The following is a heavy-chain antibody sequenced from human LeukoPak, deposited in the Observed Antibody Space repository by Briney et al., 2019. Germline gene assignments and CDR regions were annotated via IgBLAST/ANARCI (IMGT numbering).Heavy chain of an antibody. D-gene: IGHD3-22*01. Sequence: VKVSCXASGGTFSSYAISWVRQAPGQGLEWMGGIIPIFGTANYAQKFQGRVTITTDESTSTAYMELSSLRSEDTAVYYCARGSHYDSSGSLFDYWGQGTLVTVSS. V-gene: IGHV1-69*05. CDR2: IIPIFGTA. CDR1: GGTFSSYA. J-gene: IGHJ4*02. CDR3: ARGSHYDSSGSLFDY.